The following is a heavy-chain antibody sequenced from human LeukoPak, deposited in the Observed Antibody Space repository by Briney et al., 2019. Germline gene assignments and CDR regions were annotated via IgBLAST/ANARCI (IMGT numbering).Heavy chain of an antibody. CDR2: IIPNNVGT. D-gene: IGHD1-14*01. V-gene: IGHV1-2*02. Sequence: ASVKVSCKASGYIFTDDYMHSVRQAPGQGLEWMGWIIPNNVGTNYAQKFQGRVTMTRDTSISTAYMELSRLTSDDTAVYYCAKCTNRISGAPFEVWGQGAMVTVSS. J-gene: IGHJ3*01. CDR3: AKCTNRISGAPFEV. CDR1: GYIFTDDY.